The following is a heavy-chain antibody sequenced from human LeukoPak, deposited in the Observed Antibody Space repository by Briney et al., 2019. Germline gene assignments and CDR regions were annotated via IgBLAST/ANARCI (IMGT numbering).Heavy chain of an antibody. J-gene: IGHJ4*02. D-gene: IGHD6-19*01. CDR2: IRYDGSNK. V-gene: IGHV3-30*02. CDR1: GFTFSSYA. CDR3: AKEENLGYSSGFDY. Sequence: GGSLRLSCAASGFTFSSYAMSWVRQAPGKGLEWVAFIRYDGSNKYYADSVKGRFTISRDNSKNTLYLQMNSLRAEDTAVYYCAKEENLGYSSGFDYWGQGTLVTVSS.